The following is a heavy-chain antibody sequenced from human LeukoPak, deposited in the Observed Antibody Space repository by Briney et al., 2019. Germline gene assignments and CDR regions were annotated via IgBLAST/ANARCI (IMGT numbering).Heavy chain of an antibody. D-gene: IGHD2-15*01. CDR3: ARDLQAVAATAG. J-gene: IGHJ4*02. Sequence: GGSLRLSCAASGFTFSSYSMNWVRQAPGKGLEWVSSISSSSSYIYYADSVKGRFTISRDNAKNSLYLQMNSLRAEDTAVYYCARDLQAVAATAGWGQGTLVTVSS. V-gene: IGHV3-21*01. CDR2: ISSSSSYI. CDR1: GFTFSSYS.